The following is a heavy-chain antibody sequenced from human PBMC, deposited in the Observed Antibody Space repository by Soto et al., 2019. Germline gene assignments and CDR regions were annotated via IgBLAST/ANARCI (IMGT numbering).Heavy chain of an antibody. J-gene: IGHJ4*02. CDR2: INHSGST. D-gene: IGHD3-10*01. V-gene: IGHV4-34*01. CDR3: ARGRDYYGSGSYYLTFFDY. Sequence: SETLSLTCAVYGGSFSGYYWSWIRQPPGKGLEWIGEINHSGSTNYNPSLKSRVTISVDTSKNQFSLKLSSVTAADTAVYYCARGRDYYGSGSYYLTFFDYWGQGTLVTASS. CDR1: GGSFSGYY.